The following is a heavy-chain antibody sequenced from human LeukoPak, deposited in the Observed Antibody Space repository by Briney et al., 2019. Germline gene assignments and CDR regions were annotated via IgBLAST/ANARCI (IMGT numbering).Heavy chain of an antibody. CDR3: ARSGGYASGLAF. V-gene: IGHV4-59*01. J-gene: IGHJ4*02. Sequence: SETLSLTCTVSGGSISSYYWSWIRQPPGKGLEWIGYISYSGSTSYNPSLKSRVTISVDTSKNQFSLRLTSVTAADTAVYYCARSGGYASGLAFWGQGAQVTVSS. CDR1: GGSISSYY. D-gene: IGHD5-12*01. CDR2: ISYSGST.